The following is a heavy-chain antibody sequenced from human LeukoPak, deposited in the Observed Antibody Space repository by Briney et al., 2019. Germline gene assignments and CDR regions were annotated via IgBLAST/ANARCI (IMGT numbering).Heavy chain of an antibody. J-gene: IGHJ4*02. CDR3: ARDWLTTVTTYYFYY. CDR1: GGTFSSYA. V-gene: IGHV1-69*04. D-gene: IGHD4-11*01. Sequence: GASVKVSCKASGGTFSSYAISWVRQAPGQGLEWMGRIITILGIANYSQKFQGRVTITADKSTSTAYMELSSLRSEDTAVYYCARDWLTTVTTYYFYYWGQGTLVTVSS. CDR2: IITILGIA.